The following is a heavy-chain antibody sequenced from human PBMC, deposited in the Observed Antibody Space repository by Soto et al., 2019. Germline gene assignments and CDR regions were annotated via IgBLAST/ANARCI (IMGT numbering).Heavy chain of an antibody. CDR1: GFTFSSYD. D-gene: IGHD3-16*01. CDR2: IGTAGDT. V-gene: IGHV3-13*01. Sequence: EVQLVESGGGLVQPGGSLRLSCAASGFTFSSYDMHWVRQATGKGLEWVSAIGTAGDTYYPGSVKGRFTISRENAKNSLDLQMNSLRAEDTAVYYCASWGGTSGGFDYWGQGTLVTVSS. J-gene: IGHJ4*02. CDR3: ASWGGTSGGFDY.